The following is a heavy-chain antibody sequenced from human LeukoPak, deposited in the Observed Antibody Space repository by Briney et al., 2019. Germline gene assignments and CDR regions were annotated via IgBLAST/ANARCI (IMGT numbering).Heavy chain of an antibody. Sequence: GGSLRLSCAASGLTFSNYAMSWVRQAPGKGLEWVSAISGSGGSTYYADSVKGRFTISRDNSKNTLYLQMNSLRAEDTAVYYCAKYYSSSSRGLFDPWGQGTLVTVSS. CDR2: ISGSGGST. J-gene: IGHJ5*02. CDR3: AKYYSSSSRGLFDP. D-gene: IGHD6-6*01. V-gene: IGHV3-23*01. CDR1: GLTFSNYA.